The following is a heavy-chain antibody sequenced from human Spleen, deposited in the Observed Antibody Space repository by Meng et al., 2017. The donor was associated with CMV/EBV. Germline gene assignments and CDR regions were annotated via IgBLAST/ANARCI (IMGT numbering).Heavy chain of an antibody. D-gene: IGHD5-24*01. CDR3: ARDNTIYNWFDP. J-gene: IGHJ5*02. CDR2: INPNSGGT. Sequence: ASVKVSCKASGYTFTGYYMHWVRQAPGQGLEWMGWINPNSGGTNYAQKFQGRVSMTRDTSINTAYMELSRLRSDDTAVYFCARDNTIYNWFDPWGQGTLVTVSS. V-gene: IGHV1-2*02. CDR1: GYTFTGYY.